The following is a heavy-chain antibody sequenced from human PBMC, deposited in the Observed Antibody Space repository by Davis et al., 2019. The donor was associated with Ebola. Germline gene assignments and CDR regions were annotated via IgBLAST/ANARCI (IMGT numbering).Heavy chain of an antibody. CDR1: GYTFTSYY. J-gene: IGHJ6*03. V-gene: IGHV1-46*01. Sequence: ASVKVSCKASGYTFTSYYMHWVRQAPGQGLEWMGIINPSGGSTSYAQKFQGRVTMTRDTSTSTVYMELSSLRSEDTAVYYCARGGTIFGVVIINYYYMDVWGKGTTVTVSS. CDR3: ARGGTIFGVVIINYYYMDV. CDR2: INPSGGST. D-gene: IGHD3-3*01.